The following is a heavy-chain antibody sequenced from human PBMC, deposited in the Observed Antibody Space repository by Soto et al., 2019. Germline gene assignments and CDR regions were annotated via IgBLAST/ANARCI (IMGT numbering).Heavy chain of an antibody. V-gene: IGHV5-10-1*01. CDR3: ARQIYDSDTGPNFQYYFES. D-gene: IGHD5-18*01. Sequence: CLKISCKGSGYSFAGYWITWVRQKPGKGLEWMGRIDPSDSQTYYSPSFRGHVTISVTKSITTVFLQWSSLRASDTAMYYCARQIYDSDTGPNFQYYFESWGQGNPVTVSS. CDR2: IDPSDSQT. CDR1: GYSFAGYW. J-gene: IGHJ4*02.